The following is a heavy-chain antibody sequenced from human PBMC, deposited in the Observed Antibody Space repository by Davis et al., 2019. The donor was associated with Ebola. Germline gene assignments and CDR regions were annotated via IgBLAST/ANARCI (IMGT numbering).Heavy chain of an antibody. J-gene: IGHJ6*02. CDR1: GFTVSSNY. Sequence: GESLKISCAASGFTVSSNYMSWVRQAPGKGLEWVSVIYSGGSTYYADSVKGRFTIPSHNSKNTLYLQMNSLRAEDTAVYYCARLPTRGQGYGMDVWGQGTTVTVSS. V-gene: IGHV3-53*04. CDR3: ARLPTRGQGYGMDV. CDR2: IYSGGST.